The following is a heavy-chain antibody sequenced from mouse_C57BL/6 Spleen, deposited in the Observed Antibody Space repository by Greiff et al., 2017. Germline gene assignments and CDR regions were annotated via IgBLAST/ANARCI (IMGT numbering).Heavy chain of an antibody. D-gene: IGHD2-5*01. V-gene: IGHV1-19*01. CDR2: INPYNGGT. J-gene: IGHJ4*01. CDR1: GYTFTDYY. CDR3: ARGSNGMDY. Sequence: EVQGVESGPVLVKPGASVKMSCKASGYTFTDYYMNWVKQSHGKSLEWIGVINPYNGGTSYNQKFKGKATLTVDKSSSTAYMELNSLTSEDSAVYYCARGSNGMDYWGQGTSVTVSS.